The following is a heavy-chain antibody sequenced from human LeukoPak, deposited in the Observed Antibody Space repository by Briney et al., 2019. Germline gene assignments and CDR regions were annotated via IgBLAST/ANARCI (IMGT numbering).Heavy chain of an antibody. CDR2: INSNGSST. Sequence: GGSLRLSCAASGFTFSSYWMHWVRQAPGKGLVWVSRINSNGSSTSYADSVKGRFTISRDNAKNTLYLQMNSLRAEDMALYYCAKGGGGRLIYYYYMDVWGKGTTVTVSS. V-gene: IGHV3-74*01. CDR3: AKGGGGRLIYYYYMDV. CDR1: GFTFSSYW. J-gene: IGHJ6*03. D-gene: IGHD3-16*01.